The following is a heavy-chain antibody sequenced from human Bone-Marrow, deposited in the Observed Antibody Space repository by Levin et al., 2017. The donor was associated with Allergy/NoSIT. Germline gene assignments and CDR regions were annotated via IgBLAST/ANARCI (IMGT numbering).Heavy chain of an antibody. Sequence: GESLKISCAASGFSFSSYGMHWVRQAPGKGLEWVAVISFDGSNKYYGDSVKGRFTISRDNSKDTLYLQMNSLRGDDTAVYYCAKDRFYDNSGYAYFYTLDVWGPGTTVTVSS. D-gene: IGHD3-22*01. V-gene: IGHV3-30*18. CDR1: GFSFSSYG. CDR2: ISFDGSNK. CDR3: AKDRFYDNSGYAYFYTLDV. J-gene: IGHJ6*02.